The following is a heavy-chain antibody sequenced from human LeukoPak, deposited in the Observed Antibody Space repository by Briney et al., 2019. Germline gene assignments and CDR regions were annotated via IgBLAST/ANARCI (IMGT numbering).Heavy chain of an antibody. D-gene: IGHD3-22*01. Sequence: ASVKVSCKASGYIFTNFGISWVRQARGQGLEWMGWISAYNGNTNYAQKLQGRVTMTTDTSTSTAYMELRSLRSDDTAVYYCARADYDSSGDDAFDIWGQGTMVTVSS. CDR2: ISAYNGNT. CDR1: GYIFTNFG. V-gene: IGHV1-18*01. CDR3: ARADYDSSGDDAFDI. J-gene: IGHJ3*02.